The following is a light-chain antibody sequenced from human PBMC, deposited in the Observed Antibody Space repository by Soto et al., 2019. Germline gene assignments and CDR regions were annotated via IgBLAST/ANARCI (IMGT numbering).Light chain of an antibody. Sequence: DIQMTQSPSSLSASVGDRVTITCRASQNIARNVNWYQQKPGKAPKLLIYTASNFQSGVPPRFSGSGSGTDFTLTISSLRFEDFGSYYCQQSFNTPFTFGPGTIVDI. CDR3: QQSFNTPFT. V-gene: IGKV1-39*01. CDR2: TAS. J-gene: IGKJ3*01. CDR1: QNIARN.